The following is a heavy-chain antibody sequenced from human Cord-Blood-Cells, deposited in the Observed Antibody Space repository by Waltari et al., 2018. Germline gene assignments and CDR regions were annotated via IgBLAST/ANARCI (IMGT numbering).Heavy chain of an antibody. J-gene: IGHJ6*02. Sequence: QVQLVQSGAEVKKPGASVKVSYKASGYTFTGYYMHWVRQAPGQGLEWMGRINPNSGGTNYAQKFQGRVTMTRDTSISTAYMELSRLRSDDTAVYYCARDRRGDYYYYGMDVWGQGTTVTVSS. CDR2: INPNSGGT. CDR1: GYTFTGYY. V-gene: IGHV1-2*06. CDR3: ARDRRGDYYYYGMDV.